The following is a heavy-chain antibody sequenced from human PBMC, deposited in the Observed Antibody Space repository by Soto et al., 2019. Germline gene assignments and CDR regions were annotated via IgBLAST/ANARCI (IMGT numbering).Heavy chain of an antibody. CDR1: GGTFSSYT. CDR2: IIPILGIA. CDR3: ARDHLNSGSYYNWFDP. Sequence: SVKVSCKASGGTFSSYTISWVRQAPGQRLEWMGRIIPILGIANYAQKFQGRVTITADKSTSTAYMELSSLRSEDTAVYYCARDHLNSGSYYNWFDPWGQGTLVTVSS. J-gene: IGHJ5*02. V-gene: IGHV1-69*04. D-gene: IGHD3-10*01.